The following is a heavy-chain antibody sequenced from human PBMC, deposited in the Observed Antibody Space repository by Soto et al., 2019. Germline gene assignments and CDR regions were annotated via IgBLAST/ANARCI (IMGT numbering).Heavy chain of an antibody. CDR2: IYYSGST. D-gene: IGHD6-19*01. CDR3: ARHLFSSGWYLI. J-gene: IGHJ3*02. Sequence: QLQLQESGPGLVKPSETLSLTCTVSGGSISSSSYYWGWIRQPPGKGLEWIGSIYYSGSTYYNPSLKSRVTLSVDTSTNQFSLKLSSVTAADTAVYYCARHLFSSGWYLIWGQGTMVTVSS. V-gene: IGHV4-39*01. CDR1: GGSISSSSYY.